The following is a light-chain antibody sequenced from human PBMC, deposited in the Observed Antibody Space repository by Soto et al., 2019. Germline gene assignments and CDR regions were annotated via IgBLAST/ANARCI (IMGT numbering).Light chain of an antibody. J-gene: IGLJ2*01. Sequence: QSALTQPRSVSGSPGQSVTISCTGTSSDVGAYRYVSWYQQYRGKVPKLMIYDVSERPSGVPDRFSGSKSGNTASMTISGLQAEDEADYYCCAYAGSYTVLFGGGTKVTVL. CDR2: DVS. CDR1: SSDVGAYRY. V-gene: IGLV2-11*01. CDR3: CAYAGSYTVL.